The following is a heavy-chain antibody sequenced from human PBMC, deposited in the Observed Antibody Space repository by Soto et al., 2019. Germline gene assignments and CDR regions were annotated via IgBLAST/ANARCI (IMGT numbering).Heavy chain of an antibody. V-gene: IGHV3-15*01. Sequence: GGSLRLSCAASGFTFSNAWMSWVRQAPGKGLEWVGRIKSKTDGGTTDYAAPVKGRFTISRGDSKNTLYLQMNSLKTEDTAVYYCTTVPGYSNYLRSQYYFDYWGQGTLVTVSS. CDR2: IKSKTDGGTT. D-gene: IGHD4-4*01. CDR3: TTVPGYSNYLRSQYYFDY. CDR1: GFTFSNAW. J-gene: IGHJ4*02.